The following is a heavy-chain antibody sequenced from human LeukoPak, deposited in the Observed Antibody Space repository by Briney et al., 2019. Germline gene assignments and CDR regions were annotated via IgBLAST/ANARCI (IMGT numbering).Heavy chain of an antibody. D-gene: IGHD6-6*01. V-gene: IGHV3-11*01. Sequence: GGSLRLSCVASGFIFSDYYMSWIRQTPGKGLEWISYISYTYSDIYYADSVRGRFTISRDNAKNSLYLQMNNPRAEDTAVYYCASGSSSVGYWGQGTRVTVSS. CDR2: ISYTYSDI. CDR1: GFIFSDYY. J-gene: IGHJ4*02. CDR3: ASGSSSVGY.